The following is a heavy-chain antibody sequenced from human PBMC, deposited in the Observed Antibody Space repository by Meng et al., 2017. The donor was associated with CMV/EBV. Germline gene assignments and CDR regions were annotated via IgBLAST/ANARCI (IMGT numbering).Heavy chain of an antibody. CDR1: GFTFISSS. V-gene: IGHV1-58*01. CDR2: IDVETGNT. J-gene: IGHJ6*02. D-gene: IGHD1-26*01. Sequence: SVKVSCKASGFTFISSSVQWVRQARGQPLEWIGWIDVETGNTNYAQKFQERVTISRDMSTNTAYMDVSSLTSDDSAVYYCAAASSWDYYDYNAFDVWGQGTTVTVSS. CDR3: AAASSWDYYDYNAFDV.